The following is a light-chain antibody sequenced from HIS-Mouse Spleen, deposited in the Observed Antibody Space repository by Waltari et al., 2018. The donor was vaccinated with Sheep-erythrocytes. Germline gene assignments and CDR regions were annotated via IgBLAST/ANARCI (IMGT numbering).Light chain of an antibody. CDR1: RSLLHSNGYND. V-gene: IGKV2-28*01. CDR2: LGS. Sequence: DIVMTQSPLSLPVTPGEPASISCRSRRSLLHSNGYNDLDWYLQKPGQSPQLLIYLGSNRASGVPDRFSGSGSGTDFTLKISRVEAEDVGVYYCMQALQTPLTFGGGTKVEIK. CDR3: MQALQTPLT. J-gene: IGKJ4*01.